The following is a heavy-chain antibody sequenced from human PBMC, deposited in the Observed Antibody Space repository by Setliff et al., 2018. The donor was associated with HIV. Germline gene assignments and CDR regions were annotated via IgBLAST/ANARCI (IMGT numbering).Heavy chain of an antibody. CDR3: ATKVYCTNGVCLDAFDI. J-gene: IGHJ3*02. CDR2: IIPNSGAT. D-gene: IGHD2-8*01. Sequence: ASVKVSCKASGYTFTAYYIHWVRQAPGQGLEWMGRIIPNSGATNYAQKFQGRVTMTRDTSISTAYMELGRLRSDDTAIYYCATKVYCTNGVCLDAFDIWGQGTMVTVS. V-gene: IGHV1-2*06. CDR1: GYTFTAYY.